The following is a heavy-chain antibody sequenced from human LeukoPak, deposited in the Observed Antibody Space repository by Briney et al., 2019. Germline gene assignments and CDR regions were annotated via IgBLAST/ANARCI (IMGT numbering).Heavy chain of an antibody. CDR1: GYSFIDYW. CDR3: ARSTSGSFDS. Sequence: GESPKISCKASGYSFIDYWIGWVRQTPAKGLEWMAIIYSPSFQGQVTISADKSISTTYLQWSSLKASDTAMYYCARSTSGSFDSWGQGTPVTVSS. D-gene: IGHD3-10*01. CDR2: IY. J-gene: IGHJ4*02. V-gene: IGHV5-51*01.